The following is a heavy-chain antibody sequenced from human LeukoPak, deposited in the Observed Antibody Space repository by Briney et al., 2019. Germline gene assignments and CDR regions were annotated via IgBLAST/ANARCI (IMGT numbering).Heavy chain of an antibody. Sequence: SGPTLVNPTQTLTLTCTFSGFSLSTSGVGVGWIRQPPGKALEWLALIHWDDDKRYSPSLKNRLTIIKDTSKNQVVLTMTNMDPVDTATYYCARLYDSSGYFGVDYWGQGALVTVSS. CDR2: IHWDDDK. CDR1: GFSLSTSGVG. V-gene: IGHV2-5*02. D-gene: IGHD3-22*01. J-gene: IGHJ4*02. CDR3: ARLYDSSGYFGVDY.